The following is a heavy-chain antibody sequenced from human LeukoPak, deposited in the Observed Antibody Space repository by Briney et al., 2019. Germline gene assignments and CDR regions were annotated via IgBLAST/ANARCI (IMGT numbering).Heavy chain of an antibody. Sequence: PGGSLRLSCEASGCTFSSYTMSWVRQAPGKGLEWVSTLSASGGNSYYADSVKGRFTISRDNSKNTMYLQMNSLRAEDTAVYYCAKPPLWQPFDPWGQGTLVSVSS. CDR1: GCTFSSYT. V-gene: IGHV3-23*01. D-gene: IGHD2-21*01. CDR2: LSASGGNS. CDR3: AKPPLWQPFDP. J-gene: IGHJ5*02.